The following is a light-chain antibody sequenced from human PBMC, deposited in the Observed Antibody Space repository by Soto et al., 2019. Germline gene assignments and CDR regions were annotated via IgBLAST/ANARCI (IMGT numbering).Light chain of an antibody. J-gene: IGKJ4*01. CDR3: QQRSNWPPRLT. CDR1: QSVSSY. Sequence: EIVLTQSPATLSLSTGERATLSCRASQSVSSYLAWYQQKPGQAPRLLIYDASNRATGIPARFSGSGSGTDFTLTISSLEPEDFAVYYCQQRSNWPPRLTFGGGTKVDI. V-gene: IGKV3-11*01. CDR2: DAS.